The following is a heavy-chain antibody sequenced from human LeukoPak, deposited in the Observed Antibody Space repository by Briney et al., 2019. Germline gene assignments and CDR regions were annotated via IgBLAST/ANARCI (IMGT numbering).Heavy chain of an antibody. CDR3: AREPDSSGYYLLSADDHDAFDI. D-gene: IGHD3-22*01. CDR2: IIPMFGTA. CDR1: GGTFSSYA. J-gene: IGHJ3*02. Sequence: ASVKVSCKASGGTFSSYAISWVRQAPGQGLEWMGGIIPMFGTANYAQKFQGRVTITADESTSTAYMELSSLRSEDTAVYYCAREPDSSGYYLLSADDHDAFDIWGQGTMVTVSS. V-gene: IGHV1-69*13.